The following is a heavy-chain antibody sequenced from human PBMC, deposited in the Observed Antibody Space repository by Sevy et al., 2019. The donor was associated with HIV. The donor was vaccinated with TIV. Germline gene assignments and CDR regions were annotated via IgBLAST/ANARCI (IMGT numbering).Heavy chain of an antibody. D-gene: IGHD3-10*01. CDR2: IIPIFGTA. Sequence: ASVKVSCKASGGTFSSYAISWVRQAPGQGLEWMGGIIPIFGTANYAQKFQGRVTITADESTSTAYMELSSLRSEDTALYYCARHQSPYYYGSGSYYNLNAISYYYYYYGMDVWGQGTTVTVSS. J-gene: IGHJ6*02. V-gene: IGHV1-69*13. CDR1: GGTFSSYA. CDR3: ARHQSPYYYGSGSYYNLNAISYYYYYYGMDV.